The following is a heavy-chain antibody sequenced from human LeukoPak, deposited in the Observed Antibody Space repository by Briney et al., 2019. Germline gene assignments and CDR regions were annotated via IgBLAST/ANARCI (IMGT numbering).Heavy chain of an antibody. CDR2: IYPGDSDT. J-gene: IGHJ6*03. D-gene: IGHD5-18*01. V-gene: IGHV5-51*01. Sequence: RGESLKISCKGSGYSFTSYWIGWVRQMPGKGLEWMGIIYPGDSDTRYSPSFQGQVTISADKSISTAYLQWSSLKASDTAMYYCARLSGYRYELYYMDVWGKGTTVIVSS. CDR3: ARLSGYRYELYYMDV. CDR1: GYSFTSYW.